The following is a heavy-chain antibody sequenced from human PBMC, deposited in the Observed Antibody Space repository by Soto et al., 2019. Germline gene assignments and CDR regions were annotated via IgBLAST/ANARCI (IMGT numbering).Heavy chain of an antibody. V-gene: IGHV3-23*01. J-gene: IGHJ4*02. CDR2: ISGSGGST. D-gene: IGHD3-22*01. CDR1: GFTFSSYA. Sequence: GGSLRLSCAASGFTFSSYAMSWVRQAPGKGLEWVSAISGSGGSTYYADSVKGRFTISRDNSKNTLYLKMNSLRAEDTAVYYCAKRGIEYYYDSSGYYRPPHFAYRGQGTLVTVSS. CDR3: AKRGIEYYYDSSGYYRPPHFAY.